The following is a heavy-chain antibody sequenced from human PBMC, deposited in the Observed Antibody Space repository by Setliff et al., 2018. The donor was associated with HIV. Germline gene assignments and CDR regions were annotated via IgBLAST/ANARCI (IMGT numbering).Heavy chain of an antibody. D-gene: IGHD2-8*01. CDR3: ARPTTGVGGGAAFDI. CDR1: GDSITRGSY. CDR2: IYNTGRT. Sequence: SETLSLTCSVSGDSITRGSYWGWVRQPPGKGLEWLGHIYNTGRTYYNPSLKSRVTISVDTSKNHFSLKLNSVTAADTAVYFCARPTTGVGGGAAFDIWGQGTMVTVSS. V-gene: IGHV4-38-2*01. J-gene: IGHJ3*02.